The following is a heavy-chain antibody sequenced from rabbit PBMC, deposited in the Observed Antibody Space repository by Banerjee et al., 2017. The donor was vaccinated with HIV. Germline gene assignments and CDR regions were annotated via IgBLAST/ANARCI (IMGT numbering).Heavy chain of an antibody. D-gene: IGHD7-1*01. Sequence: QSLEESGGDLVKPGASLTLTCTASGFSFSSSHYMCWVRQAPGKGLEWIACIAAGSSGSTYYATWAKGRFSISKTSSTTVTLQMTSLTAADTATYFCARDFLYGGYAGYGYGRGFNLWGPGTLVTVS. V-gene: IGHV1S40*01. CDR2: IAAGSSGST. J-gene: IGHJ4*01. CDR1: GFSFSSSHY. CDR3: ARDFLYGGYAGYGYGRGFNL.